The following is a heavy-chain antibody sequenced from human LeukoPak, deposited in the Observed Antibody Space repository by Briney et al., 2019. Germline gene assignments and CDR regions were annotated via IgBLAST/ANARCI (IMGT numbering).Heavy chain of an antibody. CDR1: GDSISSYY. D-gene: IGHD5-18*01. J-gene: IGHJ4*02. V-gene: IGHV4-59*08. CDR2: ISYSGST. Sequence: PSETLSLTCTVSGDSISSYYWSWIRQPPGKGLEWIAYISYSGSTNYNPSLKSRVTISVDTSKNQFSLKLSSVTAADTAVYYCARVGYGRGGYWGQGTLVTVSS. CDR3: ARVGYGRGGY.